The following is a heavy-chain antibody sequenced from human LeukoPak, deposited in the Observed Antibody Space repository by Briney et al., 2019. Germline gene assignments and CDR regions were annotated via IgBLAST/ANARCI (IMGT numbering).Heavy chain of an antibody. V-gene: IGHV4-4*09. Sequence: LRLSCAASGFTFVDHAMHWIRQPPGKGLEWIGYIYTSGSTNYNPSLKSRVTISVDTSKNQFSLKLSSVTAADTAVYYCARLVSGSYYRDWFDPWGQGTLVTVSS. J-gene: IGHJ5*02. CDR2: IYTSGST. CDR3: ARLVSGSYYRDWFDP. D-gene: IGHD1-26*01. CDR1: GFTFVDHA.